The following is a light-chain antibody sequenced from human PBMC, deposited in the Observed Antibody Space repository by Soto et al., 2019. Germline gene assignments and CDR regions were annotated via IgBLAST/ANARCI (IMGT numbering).Light chain of an antibody. V-gene: IGKV1-5*01. Sequence: DIQMAQSPSTLSASVGDRVTITCRASQNIDSRLAWYQQKPGKAPKLLVYDASTLERGVTSTFSGSGSGTDFTLTISSLQPEDFATYYCQHYNSFSLFTFGPGTKVETK. CDR3: QHYNSFSLFT. J-gene: IGKJ3*01. CDR1: QNIDSR. CDR2: DAS.